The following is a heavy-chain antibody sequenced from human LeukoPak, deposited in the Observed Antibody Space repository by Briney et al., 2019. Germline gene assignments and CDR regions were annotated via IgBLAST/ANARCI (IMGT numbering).Heavy chain of an antibody. CDR1: GESISGFY. CDR2: INHSGST. J-gene: IGHJ4*02. CDR3: ARDLYYYGSGSYPQFDY. Sequence: SETLSLTCTVSGESISGFYWTWIRQPPGKGLEWIGEINHSGSTNYNPSLKSRVTMSVDTSKNQVSLKLSSVTAADTAVYYCARDLYYYGSGSYPQFDYWGQGTLVTVSS. V-gene: IGHV4-34*01. D-gene: IGHD3-10*01.